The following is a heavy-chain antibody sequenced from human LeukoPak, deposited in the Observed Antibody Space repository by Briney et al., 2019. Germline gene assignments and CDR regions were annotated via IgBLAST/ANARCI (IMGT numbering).Heavy chain of an antibody. CDR2: ISSSSSTI. CDR1: GFTFSSYS. CDR3: ARDADYYDSSGYYDY. J-gene: IGHJ4*02. Sequence: PGGSLRLSCAASGFTFSSYSMNWVRQAPGKGLEWVSYISSSSSTIYYADSVKGRFTISRDNAKNSLYLQMNSLRAEDTAVYYCARDADYYDSSGYYDYWGQGTLVTASS. D-gene: IGHD3-22*01. V-gene: IGHV3-48*01.